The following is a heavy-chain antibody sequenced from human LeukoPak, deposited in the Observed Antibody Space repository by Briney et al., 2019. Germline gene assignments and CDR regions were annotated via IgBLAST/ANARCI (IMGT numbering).Heavy chain of an antibody. CDR3: ASGRGYSYGPRLGY. J-gene: IGHJ4*02. D-gene: IGHD5-18*01. CDR1: GFTFSSYT. V-gene: IGHV3-21*01. CDR2: IGSSSSYI. Sequence: GGPLRLSCAASGFTFSSYTMNWVPQAPGKGLEWVSSIGSSSSYIYYADSVKGRFTISRDNAKNSLYLQMNSLRAEDTAVYYCASGRGYSYGPRLGYWGQGTLVTVSS.